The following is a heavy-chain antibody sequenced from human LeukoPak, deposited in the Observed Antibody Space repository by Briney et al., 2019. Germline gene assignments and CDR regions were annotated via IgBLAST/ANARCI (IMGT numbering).Heavy chain of an antibody. CDR2: IYPRDSDT. CDR1: GYSSTTYW. Sequence: GESLKISCKDSGYSSTTYWIAWVRQIPGKGLEWMGIIYPRDSDTKYSPSFQGQVTISADRSISTAYLQWTSLKASDTATYYCATSPNHQYMDVWGKGTTVTVSS. V-gene: IGHV5-51*03. D-gene: IGHD1-14*01. CDR3: ATSPNHQYMDV. J-gene: IGHJ6*03.